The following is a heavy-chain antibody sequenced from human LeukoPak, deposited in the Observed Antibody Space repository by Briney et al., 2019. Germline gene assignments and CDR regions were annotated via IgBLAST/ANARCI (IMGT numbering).Heavy chain of an antibody. CDR2: IKQDGSEK. V-gene: IGHV3-7*02. CDR1: GFTFSSYW. Sequence: GGSLRLSCAASGFTFSSYWMSWVRQAPGKGLEWVANIKQDGSEKYYVDPVQGRFTISRDNAKNSLYLQMNSLRVEDTAVYYCGRVALDTSMIHYWGQGTLVTVSS. CDR3: GRVALDTSMIHY. J-gene: IGHJ4*02. D-gene: IGHD5-18*01.